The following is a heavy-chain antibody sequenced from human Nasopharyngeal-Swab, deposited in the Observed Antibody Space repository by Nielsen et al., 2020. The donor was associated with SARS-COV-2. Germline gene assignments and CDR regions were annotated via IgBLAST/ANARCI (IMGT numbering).Heavy chain of an antibody. CDR3: ARVVDCGGDCYIPNDAFDI. V-gene: IGHV4-34*13. J-gene: IGHJ3*02. Sequence: WIRQPPGKGLEWIGEINHSGSTNYNPSLKSRVTISVGTSKNQFSLKLSSVTAADTAVYYCARVVDCGGDCYIPNDAFDIWGQGTMVTVSS. CDR2: INHSGST. D-gene: IGHD2-21*01.